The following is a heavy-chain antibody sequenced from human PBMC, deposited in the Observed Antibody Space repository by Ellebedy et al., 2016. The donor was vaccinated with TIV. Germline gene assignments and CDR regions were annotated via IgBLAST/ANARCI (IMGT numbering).Heavy chain of an antibody. J-gene: IGHJ4*02. Sequence: AASVKVSCKASGYTFTRYGITWVRQAPGQGLEWMGWISAYNGNTNYAQNLKGRVTMTTDTSTNTAYMELRSLISDDTAAYYCARDEGGEGSMIVVVHFDYWGQGTLVTVSS. V-gene: IGHV1-18*01. CDR2: ISAYNGNT. CDR3: ARDEGGEGSMIVVVHFDY. D-gene: IGHD3-22*01. CDR1: GYTFTRYG.